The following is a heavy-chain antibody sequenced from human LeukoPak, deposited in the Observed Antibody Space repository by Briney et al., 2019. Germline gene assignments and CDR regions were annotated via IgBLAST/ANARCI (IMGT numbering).Heavy chain of an antibody. J-gene: IGHJ3*02. CDR1: GFTFSSYA. D-gene: IGHD3-16*01. CDR3: AKDREYSYVYDAFDI. V-gene: IGHV3-23*01. CDR2: MSGSGGST. Sequence: GGSLRLSCAASGFTFSSYAMSWVSHAPGKGLEWVSGMSGSGGSTYYADSVKGRFTISRDNSKNTLYLQMNTLRTEDTAVYYCAKDREYSYVYDAFDIWGQGTLVTVSS.